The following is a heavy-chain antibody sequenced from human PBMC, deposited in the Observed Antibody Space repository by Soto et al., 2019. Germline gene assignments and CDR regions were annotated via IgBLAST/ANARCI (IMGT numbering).Heavy chain of an antibody. Sequence: PGGSLRLSCAASGFTFRSYDMSWVRQAPGKGLEWVSTISGSGDSTYYADSVEGRFTISRDNSKNTLYLQMKSLRAEDTAMYYCAKDYCSATTCWYFDYWGQGALVTVSS. CDR2: ISGSGDST. V-gene: IGHV3-23*01. CDR3: AKDYCSATTCWYFDY. D-gene: IGHD2-2*01. CDR1: GFTFRSYD. J-gene: IGHJ4*02.